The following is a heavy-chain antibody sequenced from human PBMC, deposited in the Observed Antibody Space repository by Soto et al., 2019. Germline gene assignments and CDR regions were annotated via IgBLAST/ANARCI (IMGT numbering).Heavy chain of an antibody. CDR3: ARDVGTRDGDYENWLDP. D-gene: IGHD4-17*01. Sequence: QVQLQESGPGLVKPSETLSLICTVSSGSVNNFRHFWSWVRQSPGKGLEWIGYIFYTGSTKYNPSLKSRVMMSVDTSKNQFSLRLSSVTSADTAVYYCARDVGTRDGDYENWLDPWGQGTLVTVSS. J-gene: IGHJ5*02. CDR1: SGSVNNFRHF. V-gene: IGHV4-61*01. CDR2: IFYTGST.